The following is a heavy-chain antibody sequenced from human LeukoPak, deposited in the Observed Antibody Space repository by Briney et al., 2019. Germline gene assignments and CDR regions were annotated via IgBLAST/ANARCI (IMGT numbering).Heavy chain of an antibody. V-gene: IGHV1-2*02. J-gene: IGHJ4*03. CDR2: INPNSGDT. CDR1: GYTFTGYY. D-gene: IGHD3-16*01. Sequence: GASVKVSCKASGYTFTGYYLHWVRQAPGQGPEWMGWINPNSGDTNYAQKFQGRVTMTWDTSISTAYMGLSRLKSDDAAIYYCARGTAYTEHSFFDYWGQGTTVTVSS. CDR3: ARGTAYTEHSFFDY.